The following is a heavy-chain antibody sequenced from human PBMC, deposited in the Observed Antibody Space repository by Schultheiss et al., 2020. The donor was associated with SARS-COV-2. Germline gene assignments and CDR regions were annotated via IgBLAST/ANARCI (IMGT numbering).Heavy chain of an antibody. CDR1: GFTFSSYG. Sequence: GGSLRLSCAASGFTFSSYGMHWVRQAPGKGLEWVAVISYDGSNKYYADSVKGRFTISRDNSKNTLYLQMNSLRAEDTAVYYCANAGRYYYDSSGYSTEFDYWGQGTLVTVSS. V-gene: IGHV3-30*18. CDR3: ANAGRYYYDSSGYSTEFDY. D-gene: IGHD3-22*01. CDR2: ISYDGSNK. J-gene: IGHJ4*02.